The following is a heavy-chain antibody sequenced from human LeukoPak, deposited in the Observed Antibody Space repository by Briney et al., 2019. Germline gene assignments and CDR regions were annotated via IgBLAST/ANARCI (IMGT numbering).Heavy chain of an antibody. CDR2: VSWNSVSI. CDR1: GFTFDDYA. D-gene: IGHD3-22*01. Sequence: SLTLSCAASGFTFDDYALHWVRQAPGQGREWVSRVSWNSVSIGYADSVKGRVTISRDNAKNSLYLQMNSLRAEDTALYYCAKGPDSSGCYYYFDYWGQGTLVTVSS. CDR3: AKGPDSSGCYYYFDY. J-gene: IGHJ4*02. V-gene: IGHV3-9*01.